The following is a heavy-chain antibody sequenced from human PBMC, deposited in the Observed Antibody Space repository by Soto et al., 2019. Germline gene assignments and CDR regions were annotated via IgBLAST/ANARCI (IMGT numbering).Heavy chain of an antibody. CDR1: GGTFSSYA. V-gene: IGHV1-69*13. D-gene: IGHD3-22*01. J-gene: IGHJ4*02. CDR2: IIPIFGTA. CDR3: VVSSGYPGHFDY. Sequence: ASVKVSCKASGGTFSSYAISWVRQAPGQGLEWMGGIIPIFGTANYAQKFQGRVTITADESTSTAYMELSSLRSEDTAVYYCVVSSGYPGHFDYWGQGTLVTVSS.